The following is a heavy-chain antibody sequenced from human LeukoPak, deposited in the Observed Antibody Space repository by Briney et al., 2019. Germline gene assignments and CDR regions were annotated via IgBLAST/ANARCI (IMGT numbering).Heavy chain of an antibody. V-gene: IGHV3-74*01. Sequence: GGSLRLSCAASGFTFSSYWMHWVRQAPGKGLVWVSRINSDGSSTSYADSVKSRFTISRDNAKNTLYLQMNSLRAEDTAVYYCARRDSGYYDKAHAFDIWGQGTMVTVSS. CDR1: GFTFSSYW. J-gene: IGHJ3*02. CDR3: ARRDSGYYDKAHAFDI. CDR2: INSDGSST. D-gene: IGHD3-22*01.